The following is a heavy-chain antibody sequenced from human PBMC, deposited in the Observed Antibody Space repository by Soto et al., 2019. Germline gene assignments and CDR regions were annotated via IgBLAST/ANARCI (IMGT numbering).Heavy chain of an antibody. CDR2: ISYDGSNK. J-gene: IGHJ5*02. D-gene: IGHD3-10*01. V-gene: IGHV3-30-3*01. Sequence: SLRLSCAASGFTFSSYAMHWVRQAPGKGLEWVAVISYDGSNKYYADSVKGRFTISRDNSKNTLYLQMNSLRAEDTAVYYCARGSLPWGQGTLVTVSS. CDR3: ARGSLP. CDR1: GFTFSSYA.